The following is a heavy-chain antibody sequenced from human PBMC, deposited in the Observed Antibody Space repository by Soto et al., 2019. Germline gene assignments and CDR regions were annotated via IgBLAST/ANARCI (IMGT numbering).Heavy chain of an antibody. CDR3: ANLAAAGIYFDY. J-gene: IGHJ4*02. Sequence: EVQLLESGGGLVQPGGSLRLSCAASGFTFSSYAMSWVRQAPGKGLEWVSAISGSGGSTYYADSVKGRFTISRDNSKNTLYLQMNSLRAEETAVYYCANLAAAGIYFDYWGQGTLVTVSS. D-gene: IGHD6-13*01. CDR1: GFTFSSYA. CDR2: ISGSGGST. V-gene: IGHV3-23*01.